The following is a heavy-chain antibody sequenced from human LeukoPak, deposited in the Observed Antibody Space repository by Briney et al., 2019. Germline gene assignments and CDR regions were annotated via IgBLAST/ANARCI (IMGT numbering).Heavy chain of an antibody. Sequence: GGSLRLSCAASGFTFSRYAMSWVCQAPGKGLEWVSAISGSGGSTFYADSVKGRFTISRDNSKNTLYLQMNSLRAEDTAVYYCASQKYYYGSGSYYYFDYWGQGTLVTVSS. CDR1: GFTFSRYA. CDR2: ISGSGGST. J-gene: IGHJ4*02. D-gene: IGHD3-10*01. V-gene: IGHV3-23*01. CDR3: ASQKYYYGSGSYYYFDY.